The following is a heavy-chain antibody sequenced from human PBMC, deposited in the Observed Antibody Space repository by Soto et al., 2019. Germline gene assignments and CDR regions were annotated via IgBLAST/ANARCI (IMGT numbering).Heavy chain of an antibody. CDR3: ARGDGDNNALDI. J-gene: IGHJ3*02. Sequence: VLLVQSGAEVKQPGSSVKVSCKASGGTISTSAITWVRQAPGQGLEWVGGIIPIFRTPNYAQNLQGRVTITADESTSTADMELSNLRSEDTAVYYWARGDGDNNALDIWGQGTVVTVSS. CDR2: IIPIFRTP. CDR1: GGTISTSA. V-gene: IGHV1-69*12. D-gene: IGHD1-20*01.